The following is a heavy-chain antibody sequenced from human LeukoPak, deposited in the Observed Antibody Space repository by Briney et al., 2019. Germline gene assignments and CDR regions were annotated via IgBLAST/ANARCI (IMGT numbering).Heavy chain of an antibody. Sequence: PGGSLRLSCAASGFSFSNYAMDWVRQAPGQGLKWVSGSSGSGGTTYYADSVKGRFTISRDNSKNTLYLQMNSLRAEDPAVYYCAKDPDYQLLSRAAFDIWGQGTMVTVSS. CDR3: AKDPDYQLLSRAAFDI. J-gene: IGHJ3*02. CDR1: GFSFSNYA. V-gene: IGHV3-23*01. D-gene: IGHD3-16*01. CDR2: SSGSGGTT.